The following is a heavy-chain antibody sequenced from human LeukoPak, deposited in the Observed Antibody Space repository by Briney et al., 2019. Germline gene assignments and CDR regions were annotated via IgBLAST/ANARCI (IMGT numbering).Heavy chain of an antibody. Sequence: GGSLRLSCAASGFTVSSNYMSWVRQAPGKGLEWVSSISSSSSYIYYADSVKGRFTISRDNAKNSLYLEMNSLRAEDTAVYYCARAYCSGGSCYPFDYWGQGTLVTVSS. J-gene: IGHJ4*02. CDR3: ARAYCSGGSCYPFDY. CDR1: GFTVSSNY. D-gene: IGHD2-15*01. V-gene: IGHV3-21*01. CDR2: ISSSSSYI.